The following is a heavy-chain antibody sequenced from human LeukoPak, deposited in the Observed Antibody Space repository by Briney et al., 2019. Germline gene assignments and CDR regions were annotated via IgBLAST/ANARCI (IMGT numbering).Heavy chain of an antibody. Sequence: GGSLRLSCAASGFPFRSYFMHCVLQAPAKALEGVAFLRYDGSNKYYADSVKGRVTISRDNSKNTLYLQINSLRAEDTAIYYCAKFGPRGYCGINGCYGYFDFWGQGTQVTVSS. CDR1: GFPFRSYF. CDR2: LRYDGSNK. J-gene: IGHJ4*02. V-gene: IGHV3-30*02. CDR3: AKFGPRGYCGINGCYGYFDF. D-gene: IGHD2-2*01.